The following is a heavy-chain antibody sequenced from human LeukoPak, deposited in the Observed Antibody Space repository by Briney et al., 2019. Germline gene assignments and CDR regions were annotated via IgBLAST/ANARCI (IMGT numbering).Heavy chain of an antibody. CDR1: GVTFSSYV. CDR3: AKDRAVARYFDL. CDR2: ISYDGSNK. J-gene: IGHJ2*01. Sequence: GGSLRLSCAASGVTFSSYVMQGVRQAPGRGLEWVAVISYDGSNKYYADSVKGRFTISRDNSQNTLYLQMNSLRAEATAVYYCAKDRAVARYFDLWGRGTLVTVSS. D-gene: IGHD6-19*01. V-gene: IGHV3-30*18.